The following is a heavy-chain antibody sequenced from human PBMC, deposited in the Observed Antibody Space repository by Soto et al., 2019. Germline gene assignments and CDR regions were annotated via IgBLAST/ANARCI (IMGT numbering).Heavy chain of an antibody. V-gene: IGHV6-1*01. J-gene: IGHJ4*02. CDR3: AISITGTTALVY. CDR2: TYYRSKWYN. CDR1: GDSVSNNNAA. Sequence: QTLSLPCAISGDSVSNNNAAWNLIRQSPSRGLEWLGRTYYRSKWYNDYAVSVKSRITINPDTSKNQFSLQLNSVTPEDTAVYYCAISITGTTALVYWGQGTLVTVSS. D-gene: IGHD1-7*01.